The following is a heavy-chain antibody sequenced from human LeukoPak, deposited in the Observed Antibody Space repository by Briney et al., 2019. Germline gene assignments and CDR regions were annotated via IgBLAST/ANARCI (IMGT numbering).Heavy chain of an antibody. D-gene: IGHD3-22*01. V-gene: IGHV4-38-2*01. J-gene: IGHJ4*02. CDR1: GNSISSGYY. Sequence: SETLSLTCAVTGNSISSGYYWGWIRQPPGKGLEWIGSIYHSGSTYYNPSLKSRVTITVDTSKNRFSLKLRSVTAVDTAVYYCAGQHDSNGYYFYWGQGTLVTVSS. CDR2: IYHSGST. CDR3: AGQHDSNGYYFY.